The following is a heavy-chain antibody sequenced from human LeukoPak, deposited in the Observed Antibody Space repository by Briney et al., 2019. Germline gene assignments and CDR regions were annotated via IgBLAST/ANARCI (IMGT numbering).Heavy chain of an antibody. J-gene: IGHJ4*02. V-gene: IGHV3-23*01. D-gene: IGHD2-2*01. Sequence: PGGSLRLSCAASGLTFSSYAMSWVRQAPGKGLEWVSAISGSGDSTYYADSVKGRFTISRDNSRNTLYLQMNSLRAGDTAVYYCAKSFRSTSLDYWGQGTLVTVSS. CDR2: ISGSGDST. CDR3: AKSFRSTSLDY. CDR1: GLTFSSYA.